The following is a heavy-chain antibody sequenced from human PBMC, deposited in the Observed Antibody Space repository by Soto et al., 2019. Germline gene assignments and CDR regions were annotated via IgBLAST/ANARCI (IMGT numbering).Heavy chain of an antibody. CDR1: GGTFSSYT. V-gene: IGHV1-69*04. CDR2: ITPILGIA. J-gene: IGHJ6*03. Sequence: SVKVSCKASGGTFSSYTISWVRQAPGQGLEWMGRITPILGIANYAQKFQGRVTITADKSTSTAYMELSSLRSEDTAVYYCARDSFQGYCSSTSCPPGYYMDVWGKGNTVTVSS. D-gene: IGHD2-2*01. CDR3: ARDSFQGYCSSTSCPPGYYMDV.